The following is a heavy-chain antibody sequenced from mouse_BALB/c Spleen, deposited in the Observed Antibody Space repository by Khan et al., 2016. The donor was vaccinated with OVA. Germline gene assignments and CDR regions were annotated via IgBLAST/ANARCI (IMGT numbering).Heavy chain of an antibody. CDR3: TRIYRSDFDY. CDR1: GYSFTGYF. Sequence: EEQLQQSGPELVKPGASVKISCKASGYSFTGYFMNWVMQSHGKSLEWIGRINPHIGETFYNQKFKGTATLTVDESSSTAHMELRSLASEDSAVYYCTRIYRSDFDYWGQGTTLTVSS. D-gene: IGHD2-1*01. J-gene: IGHJ2*01. CDR2: INPHIGET. V-gene: IGHV1-20*02.